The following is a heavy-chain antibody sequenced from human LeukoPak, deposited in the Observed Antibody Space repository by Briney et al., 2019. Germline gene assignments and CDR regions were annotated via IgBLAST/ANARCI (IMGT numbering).Heavy chain of an antibody. V-gene: IGHV3-74*01. D-gene: IGHD3-10*01. CDR1: GFSFSVYW. CDR3: AKDSCFVDVLWFGEFAY. Sequence: GGSLRLSCAASGFSFSVYWMHWVRQAPGKGPVWVSRIKTDGSITDYADSVKGRFTISRDNAKNTLYLQMNSLRAEDTAVYYCAKDSCFVDVLWFGEFAYWGQGTLVTVSS. CDR2: IKTDGSIT. J-gene: IGHJ4*02.